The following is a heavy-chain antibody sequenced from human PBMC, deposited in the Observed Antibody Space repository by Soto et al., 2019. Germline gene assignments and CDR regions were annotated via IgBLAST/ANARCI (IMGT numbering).Heavy chain of an antibody. D-gene: IGHD6-19*01. CDR1: GYTFTSFA. V-gene: IGHV1-3*01. CDR2: INAGNGNI. J-gene: IGHJ4*02. Sequence: GASVKVSCKASGYTFTSFAIHWVRQAPGQGLEWMGWINAGNGNIKHSQKFQHRVTITRDTSASTAYMELSSLRFEDTAVYYCARDGAVAGDGNFDYWGQGTLVTVSS. CDR3: ARDGAVAGDGNFDY.